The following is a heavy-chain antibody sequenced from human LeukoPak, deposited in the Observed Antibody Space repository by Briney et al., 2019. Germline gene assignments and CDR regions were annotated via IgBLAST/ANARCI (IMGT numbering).Heavy chain of an antibody. CDR1: GFTFSSSA. D-gene: IGHD6-19*01. Sequence: GGSLRLSCAASGFTFSSSAMSWVRQAPGKGLEWVSAIGGSGGTTYYADSVKGRFTISRDNPKNTLYLQMNSLRAEDTAIYYCAKSSSGWYATDYWGQGTLVTVSS. CDR3: AKSSSGWYATDY. J-gene: IGHJ4*02. CDR2: IGGSGGTT. V-gene: IGHV3-23*01.